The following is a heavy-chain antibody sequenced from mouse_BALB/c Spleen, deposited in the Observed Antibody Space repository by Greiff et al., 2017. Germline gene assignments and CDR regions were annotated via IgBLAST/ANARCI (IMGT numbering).Heavy chain of an antibody. CDR3: AREEITTVYAMDY. CDR1: GFTFSSYA. Sequence: EVQLVESGGGLVKPGGSLKLSCAASGFTFSSYAMSWVRQTPEKRLEWVASISSGGSTYYPDSVKGRFTISRDNARNILYLQMSSLRSEDTAMYYCAREEITTVYAMDYWGQGTSVTVSS. D-gene: IGHD1-1*01. V-gene: IGHV5-6-5*01. J-gene: IGHJ4*01. CDR2: ISSGGST.